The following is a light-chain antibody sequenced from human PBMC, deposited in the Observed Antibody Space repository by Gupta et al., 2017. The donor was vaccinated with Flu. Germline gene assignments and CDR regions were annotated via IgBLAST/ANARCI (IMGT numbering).Light chain of an antibody. V-gene: IGLV1-51*01. CDR3: GTWDSSLSAGV. Sequence: QSVFTQPPSVSAAPGQKVTISCSVSSSNIGNNYVSWYQQLPGTAPKLLIYDNNKRPSGIPDRFSGSKSGTSATLGITGLQTGAEADYYCGTWDSSLSAGVFGGGTKLTVL. CDR2: DNN. J-gene: IGLJ3*02. CDR1: SSNIGNNY.